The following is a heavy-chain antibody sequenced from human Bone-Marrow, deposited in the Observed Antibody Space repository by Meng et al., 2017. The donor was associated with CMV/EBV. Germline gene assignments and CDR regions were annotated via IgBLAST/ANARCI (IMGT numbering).Heavy chain of an antibody. CDR3: VRNSGWGRFDY. V-gene: IGHV3-48*03. CDR1: GFTFSSYE. D-gene: IGHD6-19*01. CDR2: ISSSGSTI. Sequence: GESLKISCAASGFTFSSYEMNWVRQAPGKGLEWVSYISSSGSTIYYADSVKGRFTISRDNAKNSLYLQMNSLRAEDTALYYCVRNSGWGRFDYWGQGTLVTVSS. J-gene: IGHJ4*02.